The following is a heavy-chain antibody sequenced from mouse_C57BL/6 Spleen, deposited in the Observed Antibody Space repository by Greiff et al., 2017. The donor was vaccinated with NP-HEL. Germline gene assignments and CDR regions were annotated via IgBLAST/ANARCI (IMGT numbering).Heavy chain of an antibody. J-gene: IGHJ3*01. CDR2: IHPNSGST. CDR3: ARGIYSFAY. Sequence: QVQLKQPGAELVKPGASVKLSCKASGYTFTSYWMHWVKQRPGQGLEWIGMIHPNSGSTNYNEKFKSKATLTVDKSSSTAYMQLSSLTSEDSAVYYCARGIYSFAYWGQGTLVTVSA. CDR1: GYTFTSYW. V-gene: IGHV1-64*01. D-gene: IGHD2-1*01.